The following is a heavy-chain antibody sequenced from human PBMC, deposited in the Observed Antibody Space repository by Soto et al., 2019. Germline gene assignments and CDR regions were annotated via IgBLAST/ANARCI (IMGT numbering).Heavy chain of an antibody. D-gene: IGHD3-22*01. V-gene: IGHV1-2*04. CDR1: VSTFTGYY. CDR2: INPNSGGT. Sequence: SVKVSCKASVSTFTGYYMHWVRQAPGQGLEWMGWINPNSGGTNYAQKFQGWVTMTRDTSISTAYMELSRLRSDDTAVYYCARGPYYYDSSGYYYPRPFGSWGQGTLVTVSS. CDR3: ARGPYYYDSSGYYYPRPFGS. J-gene: IGHJ4*02.